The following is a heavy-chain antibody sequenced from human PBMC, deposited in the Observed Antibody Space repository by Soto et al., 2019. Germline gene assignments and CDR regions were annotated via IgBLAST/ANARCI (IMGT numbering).Heavy chain of an antibody. CDR1: GFTVSSSY. J-gene: IGHJ6*04. CDR2: ISSGGST. V-gene: IGHV3-66*01. CDR3: ATAQFGRWSYWGV. D-gene: IGHD3-16*01. Sequence: EVQLVESGGSLVQPGGSLRLSCAASGFTVSSSYMSWVRQAPGKGLEWVSVISSGGSTNYADSVRGRFTISRDNSKNTLYLQVDSLRAEDTAVFYCATAQFGRWSYWGVWGKGTTVTVSS.